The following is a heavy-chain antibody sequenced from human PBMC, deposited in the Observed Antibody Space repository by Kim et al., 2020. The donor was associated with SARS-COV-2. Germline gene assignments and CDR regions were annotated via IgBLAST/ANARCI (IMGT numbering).Heavy chain of an antibody. CDR2: IYYSWST. V-gene: IGHV4-59*01. D-gene: IGHD3-10*01. CDR1: GGSISGYY. Sequence: SETLSLTCTVSGGSISGYYWSWIRQPPGKGLEWIGYIYYSWSTNYNPSLKSRATISVDTSKNQFSLRLTSVTAADTAVYFCASLWPRDYYGMDVWGQGTTVTVSS. CDR3: ASLWPRDYYGMDV. J-gene: IGHJ6*02.